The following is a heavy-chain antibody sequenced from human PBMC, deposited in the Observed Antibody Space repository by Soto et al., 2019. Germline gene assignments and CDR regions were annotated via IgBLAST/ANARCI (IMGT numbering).Heavy chain of an antibody. CDR3: ARVYYDSSGYLDY. V-gene: IGHV1-2*02. D-gene: IGHD3-22*01. CDR1: GYTFTDYY. J-gene: IGHJ4*02. CDR2: INPKNGAT. Sequence: ASVKVSCKASGYTFTDYYLHWVRQAPGQGLELMGWINPKNGATIYAQKFQGRVTMTRDTSISTAYMGLSRLRSDDTAVYSCARVYYDSSGYLDYWGQGTLVTVSS.